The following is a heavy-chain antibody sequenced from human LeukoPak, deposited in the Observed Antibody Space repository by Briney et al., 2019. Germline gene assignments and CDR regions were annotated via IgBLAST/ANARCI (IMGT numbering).Heavy chain of an antibody. D-gene: IGHD3-3*01. CDR1: GFTFSDYY. J-gene: IGHJ6*03. Sequence: PGGSLRLSCAASGFTFSDYYMSWIRRAPGKGLEWVSYISSSGSTIYYADSVKGRFTISRDNAKNSLYLQMNSLRAEDTAVYYCARDAAYYDFWSGYAYYYYYMDVWGKGTTVTVSS. CDR3: ARDAAYYDFWSGYAYYYYYMDV. V-gene: IGHV3-11*01. CDR2: ISSSGSTI.